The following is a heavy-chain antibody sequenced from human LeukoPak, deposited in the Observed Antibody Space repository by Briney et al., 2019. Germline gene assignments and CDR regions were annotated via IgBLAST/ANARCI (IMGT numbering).Heavy chain of an antibody. CDR1: GGSISSYY. CDR2: IPYSGST. CDR3: ARGGNSWYADY. J-gene: IGHJ4*02. V-gene: IGHV4-59*07. D-gene: IGHD6-13*01. Sequence: PSDTLSLTCSVSGGSISSYYWSWIRQPPENGLEWIGYIPYSGSTSYNPSLKSRVTMSIDTSKNQFSLKVGSVTAADTAVYYCARGGNSWYADYWGQGNLVTVSS.